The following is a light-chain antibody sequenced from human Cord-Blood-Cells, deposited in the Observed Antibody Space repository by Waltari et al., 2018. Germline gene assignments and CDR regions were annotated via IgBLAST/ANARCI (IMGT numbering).Light chain of an antibody. CDR2: DVS. Sequence: QSALTQPRSVSGSPGQSVTISCTGTSSDVGGYNYVYWYQQHPGKAPKLMIYDVSKRPSGVPDRFSCAKSGNTASLTISWLQAEDEADYYGCSYAGSYTVVFGGGTKLTVL. J-gene: IGLJ2*01. CDR1: SSDVGGYNY. V-gene: IGLV2-11*01. CDR3: CSYAGSYTVV.